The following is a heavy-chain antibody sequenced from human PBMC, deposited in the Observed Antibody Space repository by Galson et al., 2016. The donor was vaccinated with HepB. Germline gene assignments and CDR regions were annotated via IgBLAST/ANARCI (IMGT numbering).Heavy chain of an antibody. CDR3: ARDSSTHSHSTSSPLFDY. CDR2: IDSDGNT. V-gene: IGHV3-74*03. CDR1: GFTFSYYW. J-gene: IGHJ4*02. Sequence: SLRLSCAASGFTFSYYWMHWVRQAPGKGLVWVSRIDSDGNTQYADSVRGRFTISRDNARNTLYLQMNSLRAEDTAVFYCARDSSTHSHSTSSPLFDYWGQGTLVTVSS. D-gene: IGHD6-6*01.